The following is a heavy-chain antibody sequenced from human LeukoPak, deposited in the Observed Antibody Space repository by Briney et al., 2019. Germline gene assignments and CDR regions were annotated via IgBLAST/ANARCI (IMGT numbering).Heavy chain of an antibody. J-gene: IGHJ4*02. V-gene: IGHV1-46*01. D-gene: IGHD6-19*01. Sequence: ASVKVSCKASGYTFTSYYMHWVRQAPGQGLEWMGIINPSGGSTSYAQKFQGRVTMTRDTSTSTVYTELSSLRSEDTALYYCAKEDWQWDFDYWGQGTLVTVSS. CDR3: AKEDWQWDFDY. CDR1: GYTFTSYY. CDR2: INPSGGST.